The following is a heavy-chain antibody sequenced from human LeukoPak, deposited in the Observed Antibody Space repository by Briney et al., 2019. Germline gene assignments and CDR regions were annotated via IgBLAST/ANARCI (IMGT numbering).Heavy chain of an antibody. Sequence: GGSLRLSCAASGFTFSTYWMHWVRQPPGKGLVWVSRINGDGTQTNYADSVKGRFTVSRDNAKNTLYLQMNSLRADDTAVYFCIRDLRDHDYWVQGALVTVSS. J-gene: IGHJ4*02. CDR2: INGDGTQT. CDR1: GFTFSTYW. CDR3: IRDLRDHDY. V-gene: IGHV3-74*01.